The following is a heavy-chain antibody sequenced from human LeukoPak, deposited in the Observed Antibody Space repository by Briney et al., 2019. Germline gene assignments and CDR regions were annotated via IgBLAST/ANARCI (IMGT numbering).Heavy chain of an antibody. CDR1: GFTFSSYW. CDR3: ARAHSIASYYYGVDV. CDR2: IYHSGST. J-gene: IGHJ6*02. Sequence: GSLRLSCAASGFTFSSYWMSWVRQPPGKGLEWIGEIYHSGSTNYNPSLKSRVTISVDKSKKQFSLKLSSVTAADTAVYYCARAHSIASYYYGVDVWGQGTTVTVSS. V-gene: IGHV4-4*02. D-gene: IGHD2/OR15-2a*01.